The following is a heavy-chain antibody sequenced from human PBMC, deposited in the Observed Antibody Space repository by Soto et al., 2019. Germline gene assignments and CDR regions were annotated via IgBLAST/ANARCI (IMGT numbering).Heavy chain of an antibody. Sequence: GSLRLSCAASGFTFSSYAMHWVRQAPGKGLEWVAVISYDGSNKYYADSVKGRFTISRDNSKNTLYLQMNSLRAEDTAVYYCASPSSSWTDFDYWGQGTLVTVSS. CDR3: ASPSSSWTDFDY. D-gene: IGHD6-13*01. CDR2: ISYDGSNK. J-gene: IGHJ4*02. V-gene: IGHV3-30-3*01. CDR1: GFTFSSYA.